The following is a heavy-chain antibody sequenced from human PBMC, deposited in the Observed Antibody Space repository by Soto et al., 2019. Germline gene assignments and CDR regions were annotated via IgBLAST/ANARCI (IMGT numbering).Heavy chain of an antibody. J-gene: IGHJ4*02. CDR2: IYYSGST. Sequence: SETLSLTCTVSGGSISSYYWSWIRQPPGKGLEWIGYIYYSGSTNYNPSLKSRVTISVDTSKNQFSLKLSSVTAADTAVYYCARHSADYDFWSGYYSYYFDYWGQGTLVTVSS. D-gene: IGHD3-3*01. CDR3: ARHSADYDFWSGYYSYYFDY. CDR1: GGSISSYY. V-gene: IGHV4-59*08.